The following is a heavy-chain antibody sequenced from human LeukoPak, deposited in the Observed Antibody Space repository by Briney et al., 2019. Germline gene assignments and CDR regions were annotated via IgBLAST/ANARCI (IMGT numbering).Heavy chain of an antibody. D-gene: IGHD1-14*01. J-gene: IGHJ4*02. CDR2: IYSGGST. Sequence: PGGSLRLSCAASGFTVSSNYMSWVRQAPGKGLEWVSVIYSGGSTYYADSVKGRFTISRDNSKNTLYLQMNSLRAEDTAVYYCAPTTLTPEDLGYWGQGALVTVSS. CDR3: APTTLTPEDLGY. V-gene: IGHV3-53*01. CDR1: GFTVSSNY.